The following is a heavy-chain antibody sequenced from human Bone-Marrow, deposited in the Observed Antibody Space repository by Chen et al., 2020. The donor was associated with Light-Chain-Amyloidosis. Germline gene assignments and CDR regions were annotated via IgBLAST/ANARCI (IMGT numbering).Heavy chain of an antibody. D-gene: IGHD6-19*01. V-gene: IGHV3-74*01. Sequence: DVQLVESGGGLIQPGESLRLPCAASGCTFSNYYMHWVRQGPGKGLVWVSRSNGDGTAIKYADSVRGRFTISRDSAKNTLYLQMNSLRTEDTAVYYCARSVSGTFDYWGQGALVTVSS. J-gene: IGHJ4*02. CDR3: ARSVSGTFDY. CDR2: SNGDGTAI. CDR1: GCTFSNYY.